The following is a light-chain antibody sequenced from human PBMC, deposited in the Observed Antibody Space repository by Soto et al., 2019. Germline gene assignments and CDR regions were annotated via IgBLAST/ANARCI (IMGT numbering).Light chain of an antibody. J-gene: IGKJ4*01. CDR3: QQYGSSPLLT. CDR1: QSVSSSY. Sequence: EIVLTQSPGTLSLSPGERATLSCRASQSVSSSYLAWYQQKPGQAPRLLIYGASSRATGIPDRFIGSGSGTDFSLTISRLEPDDFAVYYGQQYGSSPLLTFGGGTKVEIK. CDR2: GAS. V-gene: IGKV3-20*01.